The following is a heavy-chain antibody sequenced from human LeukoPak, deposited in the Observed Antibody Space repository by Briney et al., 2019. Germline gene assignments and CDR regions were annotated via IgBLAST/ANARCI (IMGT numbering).Heavy chain of an antibody. V-gene: IGHV3-30-3*01. CDR3: ASGRHYYASGSPTDFDY. J-gene: IGHJ4*02. D-gene: IGHD3-10*01. Sequence: GGSLRLSCAASGFTFSHYAMHWVRQAPGKGLGWVAVISYDGNNKFYADSVKGRLTISRDNSKNTLYLQMNDLRAEDTAVYYGASGRHYYASGSPTDFDYWGQGTLVTVSS. CDR2: ISYDGNNK. CDR1: GFTFSHYA.